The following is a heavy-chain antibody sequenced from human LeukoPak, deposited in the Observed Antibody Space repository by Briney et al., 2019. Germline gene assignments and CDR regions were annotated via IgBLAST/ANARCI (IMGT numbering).Heavy chain of an antibody. CDR1: GFTFSSYE. CDR2: ISSSGSTI. V-gene: IGHV3-48*03. CDR3: ARILEGYHYYMDV. J-gene: IGHJ6*03. Sequence: GGSLRLSCAASGFTFSSYEMNWVRQAPGKGLEWVSYISSSGSTIYYADSVKGRFTISRDNAKNSLYLQMNSLRVEDTAVYYCARILEGYHYYMDVWGKGTTVTVSS.